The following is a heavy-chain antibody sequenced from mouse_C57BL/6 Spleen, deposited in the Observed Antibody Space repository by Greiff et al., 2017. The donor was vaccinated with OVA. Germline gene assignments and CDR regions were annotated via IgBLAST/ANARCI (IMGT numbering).Heavy chain of an antibody. CDR3: ARDFDYYGSSTGWFAY. J-gene: IGHJ3*01. CDR1: GYAFSSYW. Sequence: VQLQQSGAELVKPGASVKISCKASGYAFSSYWMNWVKQRPGKGLEWIGQIYPGDGDTNYNGKFKGTATLTADKSSSTAYMQLSSLTSEDSAVYFCARDFDYYGSSTGWFAYWGQGTLVTVSA. D-gene: IGHD1-1*01. CDR2: IYPGDGDT. V-gene: IGHV1-80*01.